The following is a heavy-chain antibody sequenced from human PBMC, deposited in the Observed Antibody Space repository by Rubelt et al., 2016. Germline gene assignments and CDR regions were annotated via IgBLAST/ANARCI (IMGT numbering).Heavy chain of an antibody. CDR1: GFTFSNAW. J-gene: IGHJ4*02. V-gene: IGHV3-21*01. CDR3: ASLSTWVVPAATIDY. Sequence: EVQLVESGGGLVKPGGSLRLSCAASGFTFSNAWMSWVRQAPGKGLEWVSSISSSSSYIYYADSVKGRFTISRDNAKNSLYLQMNSLRAEDTAVYYCASLSTWVVPAATIDYWGQGTLVTVSS. CDR2: ISSSSSYI. D-gene: IGHD2-2*01.